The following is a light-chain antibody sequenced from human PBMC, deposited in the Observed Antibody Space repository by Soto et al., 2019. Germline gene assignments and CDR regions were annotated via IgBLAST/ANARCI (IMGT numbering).Light chain of an antibody. CDR2: DVS. Sequence: QSALTQPASVSGSPGQSITISCTGTSSDVGGYNYVSWYQHHPGKAPKLMIYDVSNRPSGVSNRCSGSKSGNTASLTISGLQAEDEADYYCSSYTSSSTRVFGGGTKLTVL. V-gene: IGLV2-14*03. J-gene: IGLJ2*01. CDR1: SSDVGGYNY. CDR3: SSYTSSSTRV.